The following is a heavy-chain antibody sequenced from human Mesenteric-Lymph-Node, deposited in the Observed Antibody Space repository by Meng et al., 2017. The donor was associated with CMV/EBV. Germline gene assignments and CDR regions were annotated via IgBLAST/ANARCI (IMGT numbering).Heavy chain of an antibody. CDR2: IYHSGST. CDR1: GGSISSSNW. D-gene: IGHD1-26*01. CDR3: ARVGWELLDFDY. J-gene: IGHJ4*01. Sequence: SAVAGGSISSSNWWSWVRQPPGKELKWIGKIYHSGSTNYNPSLKSRVIISVNKSKNQFSLKLSSVTAADTAVYCCARVGWELLDFDYWGHGTLVTVSS. V-gene: IGHV4-4*01.